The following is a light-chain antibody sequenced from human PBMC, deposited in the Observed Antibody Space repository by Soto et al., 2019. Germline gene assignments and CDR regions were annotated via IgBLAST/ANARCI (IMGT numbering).Light chain of an antibody. CDR1: QSVSSSH. Sequence: EIVLTQSPGTLSLSPGERATLSCRASQSVSSSHLGWYQQKPGQAPRLLIYDTSSRATGIPERFSGSGSGTDFTLTISRLEPEDCAVYYCQQYETSSWTFGQGSKVDMK. CDR2: DTS. J-gene: IGKJ1*01. CDR3: QQYETSSWT. V-gene: IGKV3-20*01.